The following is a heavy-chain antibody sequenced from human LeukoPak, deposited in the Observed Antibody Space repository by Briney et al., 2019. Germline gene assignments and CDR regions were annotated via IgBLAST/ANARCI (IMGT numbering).Heavy chain of an antibody. V-gene: IGHV3-21*01. Sequence: GGSLRLSCAASGFTFSSYSMNWVRQAPGKGLEWVSSISSSSSYIYYADSVKGRFTISRDNAKNSLYLQMNSLRAEDTAVYYCARVALVDPNDAFDIWGQGTMVTVSS. CDR1: GFTFSSYS. CDR2: ISSSSSYI. CDR3: ARVALVDPNDAFDI. J-gene: IGHJ3*02. D-gene: IGHD2-15*01.